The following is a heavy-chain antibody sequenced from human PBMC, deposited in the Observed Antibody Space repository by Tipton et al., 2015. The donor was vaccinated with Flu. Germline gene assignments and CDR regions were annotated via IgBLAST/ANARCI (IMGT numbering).Heavy chain of an antibody. J-gene: IGHJ4*02. CDR3: AGHDYGGKVYYFDY. CDR1: GGSVSSGSYY. V-gene: IGHV4-61*01. CDR2: IYYSGST. D-gene: IGHD4-23*01. Sequence: TLSLTCTVSGGSVSSGSYYWSWIRQPPGKGLEWIGYIYYSGSTNYNPSLKSRVTISVDTSKNQFSLKLSSVTAADTAVYYCAGHDYGGKVYYFDYWGQGTLVTVSS.